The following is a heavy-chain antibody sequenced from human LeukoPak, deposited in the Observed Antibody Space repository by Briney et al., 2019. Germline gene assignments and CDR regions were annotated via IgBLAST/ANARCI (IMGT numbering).Heavy chain of an antibody. Sequence: SETLSLTCTVSAGSISSSSYYWGWIRQPPGKGLEWVGSIYYSGSTYYNPSLKSRVTISVDTSKNQFSLKLSSVTAADTAVYYCARQGSRLNYYDSSGDYWGQGTLVTVSS. CDR3: ARQGSRLNYYDSSGDY. CDR1: AGSISSSSYY. D-gene: IGHD3-22*01. CDR2: IYYSGST. V-gene: IGHV4-39*01. J-gene: IGHJ4*02.